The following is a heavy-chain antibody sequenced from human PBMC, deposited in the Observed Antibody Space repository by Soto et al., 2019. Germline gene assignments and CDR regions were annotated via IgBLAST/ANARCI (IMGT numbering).Heavy chain of an antibody. D-gene: IGHD3-16*01. J-gene: IGHJ4*02. Sequence: QVQLVESGGGVVQPGRSLRLSCTASGFTFSNYGMHWVRQAPGKGLKWVAVISYDGSNKYYADSVKGRVTISRDNSKNTLYLQMNSLGTDDTAVYYFARGRDYLGGDFDYWGQGTLVTASA. V-gene: IGHV3-30-3*01. CDR2: ISYDGSNK. CDR3: ARGRDYLGGDFDY. CDR1: GFTFSNYG.